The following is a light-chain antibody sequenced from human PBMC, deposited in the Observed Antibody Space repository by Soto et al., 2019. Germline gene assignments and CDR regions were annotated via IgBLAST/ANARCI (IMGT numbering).Light chain of an antibody. V-gene: IGKV1-13*02. CDR2: DAS. J-gene: IGKJ4*01. CDR1: QGISSA. Sequence: AIQLTQSPSSLSASVGDRVTSTCRASQGISSALDWDQQKPWKAPKLLIYDASSLESGVPSRLSGSGSGTDFTLTITSLQPEDFATYYGQQVNSYPHLLTFGGGTKVEIK. CDR3: QQVNSYPHLLT.